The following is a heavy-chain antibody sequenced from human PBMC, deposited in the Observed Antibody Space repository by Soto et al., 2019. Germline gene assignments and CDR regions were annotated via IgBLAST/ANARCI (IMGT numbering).Heavy chain of an antibody. CDR1: GFTFSSYS. CDR2: ISNSSSTL. CDR3: ARDSPGRYCSSTSCPRMDV. J-gene: IGHJ6*02. D-gene: IGHD2-2*01. V-gene: IGHV3-48*02. Sequence: EVQLVESGGGLVQPGGSLRLSCAAPGFTFSSYSMNWVRQAPGKGLEWVSYISNSSSTLYYADSVKGRFTISRDNAKNSLYLQMNSLRDEDTAVYYCARDSPGRYCSSTSCPRMDVWGQGTTVTVSS.